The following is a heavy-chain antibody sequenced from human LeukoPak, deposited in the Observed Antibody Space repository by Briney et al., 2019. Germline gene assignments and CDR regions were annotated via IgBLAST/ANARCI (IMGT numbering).Heavy chain of an antibody. CDR3: ARAGPYSNYGAHDY. CDR1: GGTFSSYA. Sequence: SVKVSCRASGGTFSSYAISWVRQAPGQGLEWMGGIIPIFGTANYAQKFQGRVTITTDESTSTAYMELSSLRSEDTAVYYCARAGPYSNYGAHDYWGQGALVTVSS. J-gene: IGHJ4*02. CDR2: IIPIFGTA. D-gene: IGHD4-11*01. V-gene: IGHV1-69*05.